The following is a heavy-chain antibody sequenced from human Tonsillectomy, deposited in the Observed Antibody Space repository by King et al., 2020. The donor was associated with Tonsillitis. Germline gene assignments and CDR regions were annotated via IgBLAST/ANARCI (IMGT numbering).Heavy chain of an antibody. Sequence: VQLPQWGAGLLKPSETLSLTCAVYGGSFSDYYWAWIRQSPGKGLEWIGEINHSGGTNYNPSLKSRVTISVDTSKNQFSLKLTSVTAADTAVYYCARVAGAVYDYWGQGTLVTVSS. CDR3: ARVAGAVYDY. CDR2: INHSGGT. D-gene: IGHD3-10*01. CDR1: GGSFSDYY. J-gene: IGHJ4*02. V-gene: IGHV4-34*01.